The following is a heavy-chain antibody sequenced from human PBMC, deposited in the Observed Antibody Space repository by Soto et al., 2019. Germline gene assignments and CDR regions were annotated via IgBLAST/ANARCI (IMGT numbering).Heavy chain of an antibody. J-gene: IGHJ6*02. CDR1: GFTFSNYA. CDR2: ISHDGFNK. D-gene: IGHD6-13*01. CDR3: ARDSGSSWYFGMDV. Sequence: QVQLVESGGGVVQPGRSLRLSCAASGFTFSNYAMHWVRQAPGKGLEWVAVISHDGFNKYYADSVKGRFTISRDSSKNTLYLQMNSLRVEDTATYSCARDSGSSWYFGMDVWGQGTTVTVSS. V-gene: IGHV3-30-3*01.